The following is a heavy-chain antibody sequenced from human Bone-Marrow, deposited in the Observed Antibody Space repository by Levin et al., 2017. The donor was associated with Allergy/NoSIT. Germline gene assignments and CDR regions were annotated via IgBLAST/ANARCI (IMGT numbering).Heavy chain of an antibody. CDR2: ITPNSGNT. CDR3: ARDRADNFDSSGYYPDAFDI. CDR1: GYTFIAYY. Sequence: ASVKVSCKASGYTFIAYYIHWVRQAPGQGPEWMGWITPNSGNTKYAQKFQGRVTLTWDTSTTTASMELSSLTFDDTAEYYCARDRADNFDSSGYYPDAFDIWGQGTVVTVSS. V-gene: IGHV1-2*02. J-gene: IGHJ3*02. D-gene: IGHD3-22*01.